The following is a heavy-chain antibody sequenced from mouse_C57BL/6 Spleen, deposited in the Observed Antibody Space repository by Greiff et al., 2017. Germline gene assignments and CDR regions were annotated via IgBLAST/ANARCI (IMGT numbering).Heavy chain of an antibody. J-gene: IGHJ2*01. CDR3: ARKKDYCDY. CDR2: INPSSGYT. V-gene: IGHV1-4*01. CDR1: GYTFTSYT. Sequence: VQLQQSGAELARPGASVKMSCMASGYTFTSYTMHWVKQRPGQGLEWIGYINPSSGYTKYNQKFQDKATLTADKSSSTAYMRRSSLTAEDSAVYYCARKKDYCDYWGQGTTRTVSS.